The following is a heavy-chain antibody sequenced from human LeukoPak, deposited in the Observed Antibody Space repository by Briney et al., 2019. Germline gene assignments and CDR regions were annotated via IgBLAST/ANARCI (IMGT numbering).Heavy chain of an antibody. Sequence: PGGSLRLSCEASGFAFSSYEMNWVRQAPGKGLEWISYISSGGTTYYADSVKGRFTISRDKSRNTVSLQMNSLRAEDTAVYYCVTGGLGVSGSYYLDYWGQGTLVTVSS. D-gene: IGHD1-26*01. CDR1: GFAFSSYE. J-gene: IGHJ4*02. V-gene: IGHV3-23*01. CDR3: VTGGLGVSGSYYLDY. CDR2: ISSGGTT.